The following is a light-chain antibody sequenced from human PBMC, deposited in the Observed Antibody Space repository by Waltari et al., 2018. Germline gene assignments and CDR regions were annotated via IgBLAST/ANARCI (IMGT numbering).Light chain of an antibody. J-gene: IGLJ2*01. Sequence: SYELTQPLSVSVALGQTARINCGGNNIGSKNVHWYQQKPDQAPVLVIYRESNRPAGIPERFSGSNSGNTATLTISRAQAGDEADYYCQVWDSRAVFGGGTKLTVL. CDR1: NIGSKN. CDR2: RES. V-gene: IGLV3-9*01. CDR3: QVWDSRAV.